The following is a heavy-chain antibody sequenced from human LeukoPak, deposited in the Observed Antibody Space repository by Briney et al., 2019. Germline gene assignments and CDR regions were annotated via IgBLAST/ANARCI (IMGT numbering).Heavy chain of an antibody. CDR3: AKDRGSSGYY. D-gene: IGHD3-22*01. V-gene: IGHV3-30-3*01. CDR2: ISYDGSNK. J-gene: IGHJ4*02. Sequence: PGRSLRLSCAASGFTFSSYAMHWVRQAPGKGLEWVAVISYDGSNKYYADSVKGRFTISRDNSKNTLYLQMNSLRAEDTAVYYCAKDRGSSGYYWGQGTLVTVSS. CDR1: GFTFSSYA.